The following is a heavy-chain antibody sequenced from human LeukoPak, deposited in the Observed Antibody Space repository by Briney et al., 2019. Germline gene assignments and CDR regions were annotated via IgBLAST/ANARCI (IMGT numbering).Heavy chain of an antibody. D-gene: IGHD6-6*01. CDR2: IIPIFGTA. CDR3: ASEYSSSSAYFDY. Sequence: ASVKVSCKASGGTFSSYAISWVQQAPGQGLEWMGGIIPIFGTANYAQKFQGRVTITADESTSTAYMELSSLRSEDTAVYYCASEYSSSSAYFDYWGQGTLVTVSS. V-gene: IGHV1-69*13. CDR1: GGTFSSYA. J-gene: IGHJ4*02.